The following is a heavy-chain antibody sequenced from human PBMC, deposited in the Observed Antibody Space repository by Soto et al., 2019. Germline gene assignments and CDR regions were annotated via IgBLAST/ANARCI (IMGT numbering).Heavy chain of an antibody. CDR2: IYYSGST. CDR3: ARRYGGNLDY. D-gene: IGHD2-15*01. J-gene: IGHJ4*02. V-gene: IGHV4-59*08. CDR1: GGSISSYY. Sequence: QVQLQESGPGLVKPSETLSLTCTVSGGSISSYYWSSIRQPPGKGLEWIGYIYYSGSTNYNPSLKSRVTISVDTSKNQLSLKLSSVTAADTAVYYCARRYGGNLDYWRQGTLVTISS.